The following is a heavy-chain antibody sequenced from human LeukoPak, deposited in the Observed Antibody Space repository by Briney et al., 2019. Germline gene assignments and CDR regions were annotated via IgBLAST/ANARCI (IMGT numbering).Heavy chain of an antibody. D-gene: IGHD3-3*01. J-gene: IGHJ5*02. Sequence: PSETLSLTCTVSGGSISSSSYYWGWIRQPPGKGLEWIGSIYYSGSTYYNPSLKSRVTISVDTSKNQFSLKLSSVTAADTAVYYCARGITNSYKNYDFWSGYYLRWFDPWGQGTLVTVSS. CDR1: GGSISSSSYY. V-gene: IGHV4-39*07. CDR3: ARGITNSYKNYDFWSGYYLRWFDP. CDR2: IYYSGST.